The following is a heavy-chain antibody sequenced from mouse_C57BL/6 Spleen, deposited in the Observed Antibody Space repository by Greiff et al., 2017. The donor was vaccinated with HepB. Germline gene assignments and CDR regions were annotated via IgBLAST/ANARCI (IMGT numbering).Heavy chain of an antibody. CDR1: GFNIKDDY. V-gene: IGHV14-4*01. Sequence: VQLQQSGAELVRPGASVKLSCTASGFNIKDDYMHWVKQRPEQGLEWIGWIDPENGDTEYASKFQGKATITADTSSNTAYLQLSSLTSEDTAVYYCTPRTTRDAMDYWGQGTSVTVSS. D-gene: IGHD1-1*01. J-gene: IGHJ4*01. CDR3: TPRTTRDAMDY. CDR2: IDPENGDT.